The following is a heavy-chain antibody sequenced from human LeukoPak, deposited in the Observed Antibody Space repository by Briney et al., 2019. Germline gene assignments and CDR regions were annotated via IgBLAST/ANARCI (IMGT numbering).Heavy chain of an antibody. V-gene: IGHV1-3*01. CDR3: ARLVHNYYDSTLIDY. J-gene: IGHJ4*02. CDR2: INAGNGNT. CDR1: GYTFTSYA. D-gene: IGHD3-22*01. Sequence: GASVKVSCKASGYTFTSYAMHWVRQAPGQRLEWMGWINAGNGNTKYSQKFQGRVTITRDTSTSTAYMELRSLRSDDTAVYYCARLVHNYYDSTLIDYWGQGTLVTVSS.